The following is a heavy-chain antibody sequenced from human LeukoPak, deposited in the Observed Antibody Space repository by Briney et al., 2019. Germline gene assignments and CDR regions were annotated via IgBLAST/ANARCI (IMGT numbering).Heavy chain of an antibody. J-gene: IGHJ4*02. CDR3: ARVGSWLRYLDN. V-gene: IGHV3-66*01. CDR2: IYSDGSGGST. D-gene: IGHD3-9*01. CDR1: GVIVSSNS. Sequence: GGSLRLSCAASGVIVSSNSMTWVRQAPGKGLEWVSLIYSDGSGGSTYYADSVKGGFTISRDNSKNTLYLQMNSLRAEDTAVYFCARVGSWLRYLDNWGQGTLVTVSS.